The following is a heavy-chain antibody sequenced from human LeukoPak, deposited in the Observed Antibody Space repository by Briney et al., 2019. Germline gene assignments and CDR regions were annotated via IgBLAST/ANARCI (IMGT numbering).Heavy chain of an antibody. D-gene: IGHD1-14*01. V-gene: IGHV1-69*05. Sequence: GASVKVSCKASGGTFSSYTFSWVRQAPGQGLEWMGGIIPIFGTANYAQKFQGRVTMTRNTSISTAYMELSSLRSEDTAVYYCARGAFRWPGSNPQPLDYWGQGTLVTVSS. J-gene: IGHJ4*02. CDR3: ARGAFRWPGSNPQPLDY. CDR1: GGTFSSYT. CDR2: IIPIFGTA.